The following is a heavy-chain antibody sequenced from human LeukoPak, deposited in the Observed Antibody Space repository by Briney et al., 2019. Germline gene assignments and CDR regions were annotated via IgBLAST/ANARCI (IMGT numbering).Heavy chain of an antibody. V-gene: IGHV3-33*01. Sequence: GGPLRLSCAASGFMFSSYDMHWARQAPGKGLEWVAVFRHDGRKKYYGDSVQGRFTIYRDDSKNTLSLEMNNLKAEDTAVYYCAREPSGYFESWGQGTLVSVSS. CDR3: AREPSGYFES. J-gene: IGHJ4*02. CDR2: FRHDGRKK. CDR1: GFMFSSYD. D-gene: IGHD2-15*01.